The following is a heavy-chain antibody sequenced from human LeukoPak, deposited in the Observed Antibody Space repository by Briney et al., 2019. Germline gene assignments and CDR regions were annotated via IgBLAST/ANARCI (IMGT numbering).Heavy chain of an antibody. CDR2: VKTDGSSV. D-gene: IGHD4/OR15-4a*01. CDR1: GFTFSSHW. Sequence: GGSLRLSCAASGFTFSSHWMHWVRQAPGKGLMWVSRVKTDGSSVSYADSAKGRFTISRDNAKNTLYLQMNSLGAGDTAVYYCARGYGAFVDYWGQGTLVTVSS. J-gene: IGHJ4*02. CDR3: ARGYGAFVDY. V-gene: IGHV3-74*01.